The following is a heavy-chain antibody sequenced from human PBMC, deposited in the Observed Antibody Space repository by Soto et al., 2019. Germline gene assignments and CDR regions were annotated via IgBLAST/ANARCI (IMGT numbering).Heavy chain of an antibody. D-gene: IGHD1-26*01. J-gene: IGHJ4*02. CDR3: ARDPRGSYYCDY. CDR1: GFTFSSYA. CDR2: ISYDGSNK. V-gene: IGHV3-30-3*01. Sequence: QVQLVESGGGVVQPGRSLRLSCAASGFTFSSYAMHWVRQAPGKGLEWVAIISYDGSNKDYADSVKGRFTISRDISKSTVYLQMNSLRAEDTAMYYCARDPRGSYYCDYCGQGNLVTVSS.